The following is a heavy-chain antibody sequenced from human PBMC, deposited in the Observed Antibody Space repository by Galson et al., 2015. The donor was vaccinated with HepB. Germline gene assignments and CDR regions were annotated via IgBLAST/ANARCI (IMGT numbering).Heavy chain of an antibody. CDR1: GYTLTELS. CDR2: FDPEDGET. D-gene: IGHD1-26*01. Sequence: SVKVSCKVSGYTLTELSMHWVRQAPGKGLEWMGGFDPEDGETIYAQKFQGRVTMTEDTSTDTAYMELSSLRSEDTAVYYCATDHGRGRYYGMDVWGQGATVTVSS. CDR3: ATDHGRGRYYGMDV. V-gene: IGHV1-24*01. J-gene: IGHJ6*02.